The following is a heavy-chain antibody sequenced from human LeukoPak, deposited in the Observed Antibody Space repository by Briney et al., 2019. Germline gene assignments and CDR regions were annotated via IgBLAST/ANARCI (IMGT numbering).Heavy chain of an antibody. Sequence: QPGRSLRLSCAASGFTFSNYGMPWFRQAPGKGLEWLAAIFYDGSKEHYADTVKGRFTISRDNSKNTLYLQVNSLTADDTAVYYCARDQALYFSYGDYWGQGTLVTVSS. CDR1: GFTFSNYG. CDR3: ARDQALYFSYGDY. V-gene: IGHV3-33*01. CDR2: IFYDGSKE. D-gene: IGHD2/OR15-2a*01. J-gene: IGHJ4*02.